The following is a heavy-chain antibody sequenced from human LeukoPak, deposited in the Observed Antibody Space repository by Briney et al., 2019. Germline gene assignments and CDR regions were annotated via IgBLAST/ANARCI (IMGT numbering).Heavy chain of an antibody. Sequence: SVKVSCKASGYTFTGYYMHWVRQAPGQGLEWMGGIIPIFGTANYAQKFQGRVTITADESTSTAYMELSSLRSEDTAVYYCARGLRLGYTTLGIDYWGQGTLVTVSS. D-gene: IGHD3-16*01. CDR1: GYTFTGYY. CDR2: IIPIFGTA. CDR3: ARGLRLGYTTLGIDY. V-gene: IGHV1-69*13. J-gene: IGHJ4*02.